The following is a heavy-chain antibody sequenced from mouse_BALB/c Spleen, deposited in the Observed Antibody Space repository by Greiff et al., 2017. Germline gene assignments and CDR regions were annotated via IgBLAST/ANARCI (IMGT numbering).Heavy chain of an antibody. D-gene: IGHD2-4*01. V-gene: IGHV1-84*02. CDR1: GYTFTDYY. CDR2: IYPGSGNT. J-gene: IGHJ4*01. Sequence: QVQLQQSGPELVKPGASVQISCKASGYTFTDYYINWVKQKPGQGLEWIGWIYPGSGNTKYNEKFKGKATLTVDTSSSTAYMQLSSLTSEDTAVYFCARGDYDYDEGYYYAMDYWGQGTSVTVSS. CDR3: ARGDYDYDEGYYYAMDY.